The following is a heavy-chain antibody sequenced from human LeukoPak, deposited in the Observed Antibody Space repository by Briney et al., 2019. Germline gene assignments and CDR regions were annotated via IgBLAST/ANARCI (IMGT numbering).Heavy chain of an antibody. CDR2: VSSSSSYI. CDR3: AKDPWSYCSSTSCSHPSDY. CDR1: GFTFSSYS. J-gene: IGHJ4*02. Sequence: GGSLRLSCAASGFTFSSYSMNWVRQAPGKGLEWVSSVSSSSSYIYYADSVKGRFTISRDNAKNSLYLQMNSLRAEDTAVYYCAKDPWSYCSSTSCSHPSDYWGQGTLVTVSS. D-gene: IGHD2-2*01. V-gene: IGHV3-21*01.